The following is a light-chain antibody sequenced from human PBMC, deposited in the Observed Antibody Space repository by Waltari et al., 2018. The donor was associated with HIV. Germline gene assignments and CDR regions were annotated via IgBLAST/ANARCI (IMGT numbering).Light chain of an antibody. CDR1: QSLSSSS. Sequence: EVLLTQSPGTLSLSPGERAVFSCRASQSLSSSSLAWYQHKPGQAPRLLIYGASTRATGIPDRVSGSGSGTDFTITISRLDSEDFAVYYCLQYGSSPRTFGQGTKVEIK. CDR3: LQYGSSPRT. CDR2: GAS. V-gene: IGKV3-20*01. J-gene: IGKJ1*01.